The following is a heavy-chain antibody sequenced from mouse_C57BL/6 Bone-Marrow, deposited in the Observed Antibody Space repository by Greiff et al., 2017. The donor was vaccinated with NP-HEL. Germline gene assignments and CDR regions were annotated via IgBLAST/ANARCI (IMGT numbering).Heavy chain of an antibody. CDR2: ISGGGGKT. J-gene: IGHJ2*01. CDR1: GFTFSSYT. V-gene: IGHV5-9*01. CDR3: ARHERKGYFDY. Sequence: EVKLVESGGGLVKPGGSLKLSCAASGFTFSSYTMSWVRQTPEKRLEWVATISGGGGKTYYPDSVKGRFTISRDNAKNTLYLQMSSLRSEDTALYYCARHERKGYFDYWGQGTTLTVSS.